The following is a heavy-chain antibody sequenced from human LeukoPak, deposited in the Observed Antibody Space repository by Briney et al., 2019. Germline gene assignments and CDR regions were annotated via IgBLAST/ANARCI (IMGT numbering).Heavy chain of an antibody. CDR1: GFTFSSYG. CDR2: IWYDGSNK. Sequence: RGSLRLSCAASGFTFSSYGMHWVRQAPGKGLEWVAVIWYDGSNKYYADSVKGRFTISRDNSKNTVYLQMNSLRAEDTAVYYCARVERWLSADYWGQGTLVTVSS. V-gene: IGHV3-33*01. CDR3: ARVERWLSADY. J-gene: IGHJ4*02. D-gene: IGHD5-24*01.